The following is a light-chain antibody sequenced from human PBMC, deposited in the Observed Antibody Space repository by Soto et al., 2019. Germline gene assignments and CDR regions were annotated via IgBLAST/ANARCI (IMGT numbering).Light chain of an antibody. V-gene: IGLV2-8*01. CDR2: EVT. Sequence: XTGXSSDVGAYNYVSWYQQHAGKAPKLVIYEVTKRPSGVPDRFSGSKSANTASLTVSGLQAEDEADYYCSSFASSNTWVFGGGTKLTVL. CDR3: SSFASSNTWV. J-gene: IGLJ3*02. CDR1: SSDVGAYNY.